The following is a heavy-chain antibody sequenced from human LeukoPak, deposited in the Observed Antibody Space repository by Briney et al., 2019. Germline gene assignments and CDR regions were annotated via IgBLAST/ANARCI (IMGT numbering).Heavy chain of an antibody. Sequence: GGSLRLSCAASGFTFSTYGMSWVRQAPGKALEWVSAISVSGGSTYYADSVKGRFTISRDNSKNTLYLQMNSLRAEDTAVYYCARDSYGDANFDSWGQGTLVTVSS. CDR2: ISVSGGST. D-gene: IGHD4-17*01. J-gene: IGHJ4*02. V-gene: IGHV3-23*01. CDR3: ARDSYGDANFDS. CDR1: GFTFSTYG.